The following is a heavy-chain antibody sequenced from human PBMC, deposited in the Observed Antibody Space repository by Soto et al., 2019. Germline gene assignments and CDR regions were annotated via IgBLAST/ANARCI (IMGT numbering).Heavy chain of an antibody. D-gene: IGHD6-19*01. CDR1: GYSFTSYW. J-gene: IGHJ4*02. CDR3: ARIEDKYSSGWYYFDY. V-gene: IGHV5-51*01. Sequence: GESLKISCKGSGYSFTSYWIGWVRQMPGKGLEWMGIIYPGDSDTRYSPSFQGQVTISADKSISTAYLQWSSLKASDTAMYYCARIEDKYSSGWYYFDYWGQGTLVTVSS. CDR2: IYPGDSDT.